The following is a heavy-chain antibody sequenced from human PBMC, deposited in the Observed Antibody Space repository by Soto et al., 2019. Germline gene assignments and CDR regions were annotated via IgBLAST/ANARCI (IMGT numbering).Heavy chain of an antibody. CDR1: GGSFRGYY. J-gene: IGHJ4*02. CDR2: IGGSGDDT. Sequence: ETLSLTCAVYGGSFRGYYWSWVRQAPGKGLEWVSGIGGSGDDTEYTDSVKGRFTISRDNSKNTLYLQMNSLRAEDTALYYCAKESYNRRTDFDYWGQGTLVTVSS. CDR3: AKESYNRRTDFDY. D-gene: IGHD3-10*01. V-gene: IGHV3-23*01.